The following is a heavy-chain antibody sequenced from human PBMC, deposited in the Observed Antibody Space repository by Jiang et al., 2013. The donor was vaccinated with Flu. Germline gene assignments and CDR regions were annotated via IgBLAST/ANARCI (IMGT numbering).Heavy chain of an antibody. Sequence: GLVKPGGSLRLSCAASGFTFNNAWMNWVRQAPGKGLEWVGRIKSKTDGGTTDYGXPVKDRFTISRDDSINTLYLQMNSLKIEDTAVYYCATAPVAVAGTGAFDIWGQGTMVTVSS. D-gene: IGHD6-19*01. CDR3: ATAPVAVAGTGAFDI. CDR1: GFTFNNAW. J-gene: IGHJ3*02. CDR2: IKSKTDGGTT. V-gene: IGHV3-15*07.